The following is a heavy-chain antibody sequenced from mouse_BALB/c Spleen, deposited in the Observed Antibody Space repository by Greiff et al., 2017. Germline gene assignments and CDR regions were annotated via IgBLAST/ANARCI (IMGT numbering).Heavy chain of an antibody. D-gene: IGHD2-14*01. CDR2: INPSTGYT. CDR3: ARKGGYDYAMDY. CDR1: GYSFTSYW. Sequence: QVQLQQPGAELVRPGASVKLSCKASGYSFTSYWMHWVKQRPGQGLEWIGYINPSTGYTEYNQKFKDKATLTADKSSSTAYMQLSSLTSEDSAVYYCARKGGYDYAMDYWGQGTTLTVSS. J-gene: IGHJ2*01. V-gene: IGHV1-4*01.